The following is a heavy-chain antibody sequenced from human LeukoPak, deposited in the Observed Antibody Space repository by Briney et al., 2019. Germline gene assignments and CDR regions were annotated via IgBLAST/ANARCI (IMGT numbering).Heavy chain of an antibody. D-gene: IGHD3-10*01. CDR2: IYSSGST. CDR3: ARHRGSGSPYFDY. CDR1: GDSINNYY. V-gene: IGHV4-59*08. J-gene: IGHJ4*02. Sequence: SETLSLTCTVSGDSINNYYWSWIRQSPGKGLEWIGYIYSSGSTKYNPSLKSQVTISVDTSKNQFSLKLSSVTAADTAVYYCARHRGSGSPYFDYWGQGTLVTVSS.